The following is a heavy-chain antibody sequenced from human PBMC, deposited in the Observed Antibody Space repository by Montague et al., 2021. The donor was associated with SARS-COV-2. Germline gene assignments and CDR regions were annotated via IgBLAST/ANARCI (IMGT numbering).Heavy chain of an antibody. Sequence: SVKVSCKVSGYTLTELSMHWVRQAPGKGLEWMGGFDPEDGETIYAQKFQGRVTMTEDTSTDTAYMELSSLRSEDTAVYYCATSTAMVRGNWFDPWGQGTLVTVSS. V-gene: IGHV1-24*01. CDR2: FDPEDGET. CDR1: GYTLTELS. J-gene: IGHJ5*02. D-gene: IGHD5-18*01. CDR3: ATSTAMVRGNWFDP.